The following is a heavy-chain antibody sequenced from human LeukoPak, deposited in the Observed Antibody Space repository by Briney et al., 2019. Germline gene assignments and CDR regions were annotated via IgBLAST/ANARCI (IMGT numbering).Heavy chain of an antibody. CDR3: AKRPSDYGDYVSYFDH. D-gene: IGHD4-17*01. J-gene: IGHJ4*02. CDR2: ISDAGRGK. CDR1: GFSFISYG. Sequence: GGSLRLSCGASGFSFISYGMHWVRQAPGKGLEWVGVISDAGRGKHYADSVKGRFTISRDNSKDTLYLQMNSLRAEDTAVYYCAKRPSDYGDYVSYFDHWGQGTLVTVSS. V-gene: IGHV3-30*18.